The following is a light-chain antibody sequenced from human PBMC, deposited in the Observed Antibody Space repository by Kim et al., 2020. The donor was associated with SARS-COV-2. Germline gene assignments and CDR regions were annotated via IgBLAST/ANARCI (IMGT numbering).Light chain of an antibody. CDR2: QDS. CDR3: QAWDSSTVV. CDR1: KLGDKY. J-gene: IGLJ2*01. V-gene: IGLV3-1*01. Sequence: SVSPGQTASFTCSGDKLGDKYACWYQQKPGQSPVLVLYQDSKRPSGIPERFSGSNSGNTATLTISGTQAMDEADYYCQAWDSSTVVFGGGTQLTVL.